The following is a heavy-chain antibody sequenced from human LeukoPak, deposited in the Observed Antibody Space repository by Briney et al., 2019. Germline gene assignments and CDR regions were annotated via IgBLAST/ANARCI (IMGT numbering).Heavy chain of an antibody. V-gene: IGHV3-30*18. Sequence: PGRSLRLSCAASGFTFTSYGMHWVRQAPGKGLEWVAVISYDGSNKYYADSVKGRFTISRDNSKNTLYLQMNSLRAEDTAVYYCAKEGSGPPAFEYWGEGTLGTVSS. J-gene: IGHJ4*02. D-gene: IGHD2-15*01. CDR1: GFTFTSYG. CDR3: AKEGSGPPAFEY. CDR2: ISYDGSNK.